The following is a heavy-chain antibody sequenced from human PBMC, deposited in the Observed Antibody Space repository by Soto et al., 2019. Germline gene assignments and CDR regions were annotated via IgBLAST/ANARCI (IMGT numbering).Heavy chain of an antibody. Sequence: QVQLVQSGAEVKKPGASVKVSCKASGYTFTNYYMHWVRQALGQGLEWMGIINPRGGSTSYAQKFQGTVTLTRDTSTSTVYMDLSSLTSEDTAVYYCARRDGGYSYGVDYWGQGTLVTVSS. J-gene: IGHJ4*02. CDR3: ARRDGGYSYGVDY. D-gene: IGHD5-18*01. CDR2: INPRGGST. V-gene: IGHV1-46*01. CDR1: GYTFTNYY.